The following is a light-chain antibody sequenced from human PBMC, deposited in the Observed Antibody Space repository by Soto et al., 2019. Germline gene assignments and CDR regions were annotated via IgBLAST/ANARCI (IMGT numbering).Light chain of an antibody. J-gene: IGLJ1*01. CDR1: SSDVGGNNY. CDR3: GTWDSSLSAEV. Sequence: QSALTQPASVSGSPGQSITISCTGTSSDVGGNNYVSWYQQLPGTAPKLLIYENTKRPSGIPDRFSGSKSGTSAALGITGLQTGDEADYYCGTWDSSLSAEVFGTGTKVTVL. V-gene: IGLV1-51*02. CDR2: ENT.